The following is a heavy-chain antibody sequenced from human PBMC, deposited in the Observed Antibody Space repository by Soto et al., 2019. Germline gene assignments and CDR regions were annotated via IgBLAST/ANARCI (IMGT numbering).Heavy chain of an antibody. Sequence: PGGSLRLSCAASGFTCSSYGTDWVRQAPGKGLEWVSYISSSSSTIYYADSVKGRFTISRDNAKNSLYLQMNSLRAEDTAVYYCARHPERIAQIGWFDPWGQGTLVTVSS. D-gene: IGHD6-13*01. CDR1: GFTCSSYG. V-gene: IGHV3-48*01. J-gene: IGHJ5*02. CDR3: ARHPERIAQIGWFDP. CDR2: ISSSSSTI.